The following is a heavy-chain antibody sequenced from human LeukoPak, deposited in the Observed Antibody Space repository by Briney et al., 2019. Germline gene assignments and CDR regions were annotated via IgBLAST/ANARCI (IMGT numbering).Heavy chain of an antibody. CDR2: IYPGDSDT. D-gene: IGHD5-18*01. J-gene: IGHJ4*02. CDR1: GYSFSNYW. CDR3: ARLDGRQNSYGHY. V-gene: IGHV5-51*01. Sequence: GESLKISCKGSGYSFSNYWIAWVRQMPGKGLEWMGIIYPGDSDTRYSPSFQGQVAISADKSISTAYLQWSSLKASDTAMYYCARLDGRQNSYGHYWGQGTLVIVSS.